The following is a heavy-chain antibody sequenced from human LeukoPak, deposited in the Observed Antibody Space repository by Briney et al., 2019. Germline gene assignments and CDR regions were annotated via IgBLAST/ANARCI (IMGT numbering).Heavy chain of an antibody. CDR2: ISGSGDST. Sequence: GGSLRLSCAASGFTFSNYAMNWVRQAPGRGLEWVSTISGSGDSTYYADSVKGRFTISRDNSKNTLYLQMNSLRAEDTAVYYCARVDILVVPAAINYFDYWGQGTLVTVSS. J-gene: IGHJ4*02. V-gene: IGHV3-23*01. CDR1: GFTFSNYA. CDR3: ARVDILVVPAAINYFDY. D-gene: IGHD2-2*01.